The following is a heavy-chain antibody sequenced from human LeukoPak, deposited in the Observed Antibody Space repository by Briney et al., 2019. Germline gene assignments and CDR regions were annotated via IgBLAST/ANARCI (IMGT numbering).Heavy chain of an antibody. J-gene: IGHJ4*02. D-gene: IGHD3-9*01. CDR2: ISSSSSYK. Sequence: GGSLRLSCAASGFTFSSYSMNWVRQAPGKGLEWVSSISSSSSYKYYADSVKGRFTISRDNAKKSLYLQMNSLRAEDTAVYYCARDGAGGYYDILTGSDYWGREPWSPSPQ. V-gene: IGHV3-21*01. CDR1: GFTFSSYS. CDR3: ARDGAGGYYDILTGSDY.